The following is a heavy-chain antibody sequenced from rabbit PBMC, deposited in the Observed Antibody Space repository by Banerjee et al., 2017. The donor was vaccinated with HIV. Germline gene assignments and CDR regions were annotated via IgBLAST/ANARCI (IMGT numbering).Heavy chain of an antibody. V-gene: IGHV1S43*01. D-gene: IGHD4-2*01. CDR3: ARWIRSAGVSMYRTF. CDR2: IVTGSSGST. Sequence: QSLEESGGDLVKPGASLTLTCTASGFSFSSSYYMCWVRQAPGKGLELIACIVTGSSGSTWYASWVNGRFTISRSTSLNTVDLKMTSLTAADTATYFCARWIRSAGVSMYRTFWGPGTLVTVS. J-gene: IGHJ3*01. CDR1: GFSFSSSYY.